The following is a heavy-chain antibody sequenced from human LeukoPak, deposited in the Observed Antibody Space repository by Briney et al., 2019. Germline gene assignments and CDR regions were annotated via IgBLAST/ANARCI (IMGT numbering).Heavy chain of an antibody. CDR1: GFIFSHYW. D-gene: IGHD6-6*01. V-gene: IGHV3-7*01. J-gene: IGHJ4*02. Sequence: GGSLRLSCGASGFIFSHYWMSWVRQAPGKGLEWVANIKQDGSVKYYVDSLKGRFTISRDNARNSVYLQMNSLRAEDTAVYYCARIGYSSSSFDYWGQGTLVTVSS. CDR2: IKQDGSVK. CDR3: ARIGYSSSSFDY.